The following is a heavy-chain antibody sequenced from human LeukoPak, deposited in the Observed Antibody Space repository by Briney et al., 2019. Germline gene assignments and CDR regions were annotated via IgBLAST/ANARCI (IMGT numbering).Heavy chain of an antibody. J-gene: IGHJ4*02. V-gene: IGHV3-23*01. CDR2: ISGSGGST. CDR1: GLTFSSYA. D-gene: IGHD3-10*01. CDR3: AKDWEGSGSYYDY. Sequence: GGSLRLSCAASGLTFSSYAMSWVRQAPGKGLEWVSAISGSGGSTYYADSVKGRFTISRDNSKNTLYLQMNSLRAEDTAVYYCAKDWEGSGSYYDYWGQGTLVTVSS.